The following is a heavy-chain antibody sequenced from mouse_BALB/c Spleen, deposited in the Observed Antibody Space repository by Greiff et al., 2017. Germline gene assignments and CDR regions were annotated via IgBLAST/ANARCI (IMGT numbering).Heavy chain of an antibody. CDR1: GFSLTSYG. Sequence: VQLQESGPDLVAPSQSLSITCTVSGFSLTSYGVHWVRQPPGKGLEWLVVIWSDGSTSYNSALKSRLSISKDNSKSQVFLKMNSLQTDDTAMYYCARHDGYYIYAMDYWGQGTSVTVSS. J-gene: IGHJ4*01. V-gene: IGHV2-6-2*01. D-gene: IGHD2-3*01. CDR3: ARHDGYYIYAMDY. CDR2: IWSDGST.